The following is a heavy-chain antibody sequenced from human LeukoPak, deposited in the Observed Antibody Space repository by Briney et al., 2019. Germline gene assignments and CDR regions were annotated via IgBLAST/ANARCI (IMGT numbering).Heavy chain of an antibody. D-gene: IGHD3-16*01. CDR1: GFTLSTYW. J-gene: IGHJ4*02. CDR3: ASWGAGGNS. Sequence: PGGSLRLSCEASGFTLSTYWMNWVRQVPGKGLDWVANINPDGSGKRYVDSVKGRFTIARDNADNSLSLQMNSLRAEDTAVYYCASWGAGGNSWGQGTLVTDSS. V-gene: IGHV3-7*01. CDR2: INPDGSGK.